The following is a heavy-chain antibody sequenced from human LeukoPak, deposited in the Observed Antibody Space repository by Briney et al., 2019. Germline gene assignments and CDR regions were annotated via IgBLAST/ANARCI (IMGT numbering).Heavy chain of an antibody. Sequence: PGGSLRLSRAASGFTFSNFGMHWVRQAPGKGLEWVTFIRYDGSNKYYGDSVKGRFTISRDNSKNTLYPQMDSLRAEDTAVYYCAKDLYSSSPGARFDYWGQGALVTVSS. CDR2: IRYDGSNK. V-gene: IGHV3-30*02. CDR3: AKDLYSSSPGARFDY. J-gene: IGHJ4*02. D-gene: IGHD6-6*01. CDR1: GFTFSNFG.